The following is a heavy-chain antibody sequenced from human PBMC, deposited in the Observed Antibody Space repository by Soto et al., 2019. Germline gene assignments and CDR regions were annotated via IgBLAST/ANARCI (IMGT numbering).Heavy chain of an antibody. V-gene: IGHV3-30*18. CDR3: AKTGDTAMEGDY. J-gene: IGHJ4*02. CDR2: ISYDGSNK. CDR1: GFTFSSYG. Sequence: GGSLRLSCAASGFTFSSYGMHWVRQAPGKGLEWVAVISYDGSNKYYADSVKGRFTISRDNSKNTLYLQMNSLRAEDTAVYYCAKTGDTAMEGDYWGQGTLVTVSS. D-gene: IGHD5-18*01.